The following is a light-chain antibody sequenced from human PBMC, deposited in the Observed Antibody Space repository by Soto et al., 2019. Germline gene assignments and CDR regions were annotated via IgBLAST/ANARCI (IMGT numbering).Light chain of an antibody. V-gene: IGKV3D-15*01. CDR1: QSVDND. Sequence: EIVMTQSPATLSVSPWDGATLSCRASQSVDNDLAWYQQKPGQPPRLLIYDASTRATGIPARFSGSQSGTEFTLTISSLLSEDFAVYSCQQYNNWPLTFGGGTKVDI. CDR2: DAS. CDR3: QQYNNWPLT. J-gene: IGKJ4*01.